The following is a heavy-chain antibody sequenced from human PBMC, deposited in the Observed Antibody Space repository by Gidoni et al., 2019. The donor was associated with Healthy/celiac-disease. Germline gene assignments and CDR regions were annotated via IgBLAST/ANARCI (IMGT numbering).Heavy chain of an antibody. CDR3: ARVAICDYYDSSGYYFDY. CDR1: GYTFTSYY. Sequence: QVQLVQSGAEVKKPGASVKVSCKASGYTFTSYYMHWVRQAHGQGLEWMGIIKPSGGITSYAQKLQGRVTMTRDTSTSTVYMELSSLRSEDTAVYYCARVAICDYYDSSGYYFDYWGQGTLVTVSS. V-gene: IGHV1-46*04. CDR2: IKPSGGIT. J-gene: IGHJ4*02. D-gene: IGHD3-22*01.